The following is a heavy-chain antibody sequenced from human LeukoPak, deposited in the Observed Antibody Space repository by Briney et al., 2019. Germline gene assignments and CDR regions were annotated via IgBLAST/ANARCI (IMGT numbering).Heavy chain of an antibody. CDR1: GFTFSSYW. Sequence: GGSLRLSCAASGFTFSSYWMSWVRQAPGKGLEWVANIKQDGSEKYYVDSVKGRFTISRDNAKNSLYLQMNSLRAEDTAVYYCARAPSYCSGGSCYPNWFDPWGQGTLVTVSS. CDR3: ARAPSYCSGGSCYPNWFDP. CDR2: IKQDGSEK. J-gene: IGHJ5*02. V-gene: IGHV3-7*01. D-gene: IGHD2-15*01.